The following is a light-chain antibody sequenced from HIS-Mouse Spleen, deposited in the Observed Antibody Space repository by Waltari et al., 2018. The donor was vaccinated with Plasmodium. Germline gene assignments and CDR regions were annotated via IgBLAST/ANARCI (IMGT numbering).Light chain of an antibody. CDR3: NSRDSSGNHQV. J-gene: IGLJ3*02. V-gene: IGLV3-19*01. CDR1: SLQIYY. CDR2: GKN. Sequence: SSELTQDPAVSVALGQTVRHTCQGDSLQIYYASWYQQKPGQAPVLVIYGKNNRPSGIPDRFSGSSSGNTASLTITGAQAEDEADYYCNSRDSSGNHQVFGGGTKLTVL.